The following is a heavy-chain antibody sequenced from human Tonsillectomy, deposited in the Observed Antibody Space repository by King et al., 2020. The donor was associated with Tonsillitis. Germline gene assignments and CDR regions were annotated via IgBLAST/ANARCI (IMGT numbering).Heavy chain of an antibody. CDR2: IKSKTDGGTT. D-gene: IGHD2-15*01. CDR1: GFTFSLAW. V-gene: IGHV3-15*01. CDR3: TTGPDIVVPYSYYYYDMDV. Sequence: VQLVESGGGLVKPGGSLRLSCAASGFTFSLAWMSWVRQAPGKGLEWVGRIKSKTDGGTTDYAAPVKGRFTISRDDSKNTLYLQMNSLKTEDTAVYYCTTGPDIVVPYSYYYYDMDVWGKGTTVTVSS. J-gene: IGHJ6*03.